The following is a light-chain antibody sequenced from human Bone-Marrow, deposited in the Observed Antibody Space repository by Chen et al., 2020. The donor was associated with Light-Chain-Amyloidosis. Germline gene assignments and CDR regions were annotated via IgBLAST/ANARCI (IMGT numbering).Light chain of an antibody. CDR3: SSYTVTRTLV. CDR2: EVT. Sequence: QPALTQPASVSGSPGQSITHSCTGTSSDVGGDNHVSWYQQHPDKAPKLIIYEVTNRPSWVPARFSGSKSDDTASLAISGLETEDEDDYFCSSYTVTRTLVFGSGTRVTVL. J-gene: IGLJ1*01. CDR1: SSDVGGDNH. V-gene: IGLV2-14*01.